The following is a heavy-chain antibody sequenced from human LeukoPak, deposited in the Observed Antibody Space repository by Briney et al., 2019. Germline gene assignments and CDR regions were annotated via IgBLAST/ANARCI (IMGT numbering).Heavy chain of an antibody. V-gene: IGHV4-39*07. J-gene: IGHJ4*02. CDR2: INHSGST. Sequence: SETLSLTCTVSGGSISSSSDYWGWIRQPPGKGLEWIGEINHSGSTNYNPSLKSRVTISVDTSKNQFSLKLSSVTAADTAVYYCARKRRRGPIDYWGQGTLVTVSS. CDR3: ARKRRRGPIDY. CDR1: GGSISSSSDY.